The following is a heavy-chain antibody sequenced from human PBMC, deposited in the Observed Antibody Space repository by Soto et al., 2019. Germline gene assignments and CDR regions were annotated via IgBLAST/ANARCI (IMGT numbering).Heavy chain of an antibody. CDR1: GGSISSYY. V-gene: IGHV4-59*01. CDR2: IYYSGST. Sequence: SETLSLTCTVSGGSISSYYWSWIRQPPGKGLEWIGYIYYSGSTNYNPSLKSRVTISVDTSKNQFSLKLSSVTAVDTAVYYCARATGWRNYYMDVWGKGTTVTVSS. D-gene: IGHD3-3*01. J-gene: IGHJ6*03. CDR3: ARATGWRNYYMDV.